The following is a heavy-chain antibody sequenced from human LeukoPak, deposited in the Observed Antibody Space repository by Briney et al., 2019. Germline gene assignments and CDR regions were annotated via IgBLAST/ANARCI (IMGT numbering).Heavy chain of an antibody. CDR2: ISGSGGST. V-gene: IGHV3-23*01. Sequence: GGSLRLSCAASGFTFRNYVMNWVRQAPGKGLEWVSGISGSGGSTYYTDSVKGRFTISRDNSQNTLYLQMNSLRADDTAVYYCATSLLSGYDSYFDYWGQGTLVTVSS. D-gene: IGHD5-12*01. CDR3: ATSLLSGYDSYFDY. CDR1: GFTFRNYV. J-gene: IGHJ4*02.